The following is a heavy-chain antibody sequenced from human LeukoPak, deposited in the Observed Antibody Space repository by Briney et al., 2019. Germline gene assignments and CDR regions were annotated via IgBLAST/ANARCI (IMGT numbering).Heavy chain of an antibody. D-gene: IGHD3-22*01. Sequence: SETLSLTCTVSGYSISSGYYWGWIRQPPGKGLEWIGSIYHGGSTYYNPSLKSRVTISVDTSKNQFSLKLSSVTAADTAVYYCARLPPIGSSGYFIDYWGQGTLVTVSS. V-gene: IGHV4-38-2*02. CDR2: IYHGGST. J-gene: IGHJ4*02. CDR3: ARLPPIGSSGYFIDY. CDR1: GYSISSGYY.